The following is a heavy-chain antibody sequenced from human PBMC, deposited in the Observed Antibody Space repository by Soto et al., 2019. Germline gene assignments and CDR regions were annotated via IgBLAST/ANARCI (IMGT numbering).Heavy chain of an antibody. V-gene: IGHV3-30-3*01. D-gene: IGHD3-3*01. Sequence: GGSLRLSCAASGFTFSGYAMHWVRQAPGKGLEWVAVISYDGSNKYYADSVKGRFTISRDNSKNTLYLQMNSLRAEDTAVYYCARDAQVLRFLEWSMDVWGQGTTVTVSS. CDR3: ARDAQVLRFLEWSMDV. CDR1: GFTFSGYA. CDR2: ISYDGSNK. J-gene: IGHJ6*02.